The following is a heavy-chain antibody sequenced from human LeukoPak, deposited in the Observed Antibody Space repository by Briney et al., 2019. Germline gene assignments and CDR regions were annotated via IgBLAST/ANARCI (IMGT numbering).Heavy chain of an antibody. CDR1: GFTVSSNY. Sequence: AGGSLRLSCAASGFTVSSNYMSWVRQAPGKGLEWVSVIYSGGSTYHADSVKGRSTISRDNSKNTLYLQMNSLRAEDTAVYYCARGSGGYYDSGRRYYYGMDVWGQGTTVTVSS. D-gene: IGHD3-22*01. CDR2: IYSGGST. J-gene: IGHJ6*02. V-gene: IGHV3-66*01. CDR3: ARGSGGYYDSGRRYYYGMDV.